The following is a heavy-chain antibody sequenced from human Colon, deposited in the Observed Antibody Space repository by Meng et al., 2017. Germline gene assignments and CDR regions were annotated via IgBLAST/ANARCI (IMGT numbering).Heavy chain of an antibody. CDR2: IDHFGIS. CDR3: AAGLRHGDWFDP. CDR1: GGSFSGFY. J-gene: IGHJ5*02. V-gene: IGHV4-34*02. D-gene: IGHD4-17*01. Sequence: QGQIQQGGAGLLKPSETLSPTCAVSGGSFSGFYWSWIRQPPGKGLERIGEIDHFGISNYNSSLKGRLTMSVDTSKKQISLTLTSVTAADTAVYYCAAGLRHGDWFDPWGPGTLVTVSS.